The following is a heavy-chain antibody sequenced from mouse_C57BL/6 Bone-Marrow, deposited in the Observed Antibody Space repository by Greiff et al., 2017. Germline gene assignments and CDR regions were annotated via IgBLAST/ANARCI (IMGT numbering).Heavy chain of an antibody. V-gene: IGHV14-3*01. J-gene: IGHJ4*01. CDR3: AGCSFYYAMDY. CDR2: IDPANGNT. CDR1: GFNFKNTY. D-gene: IGHD1-1*01. Sequence: EVKLQESVAELVRPGASVKLSCTASGFNFKNTYMHWVKQRPEQGLEWIGRIDPANGNTKYAPKFQGKATITADTSSNTAYLQLSSLTSEDTAIYYCAGCSFYYAMDYGGRGTAVTVSS.